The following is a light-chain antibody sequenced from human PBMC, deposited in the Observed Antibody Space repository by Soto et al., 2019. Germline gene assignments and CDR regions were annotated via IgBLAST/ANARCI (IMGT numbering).Light chain of an antibody. CDR2: DVT. CDR3: SSYTSSSTPLV. Sequence: QSVLTQPASVSGSPGQSITISCTGTSSDVGGYNYVSWYQQHPGKAPKLMTYDVTNRPSGVSNRFSGSKSGNTASLTISGLQAEDEADYYCSSYTSSSTPLVFGGGTKVTVL. V-gene: IGLV2-14*01. CDR1: SSDVGGYNY. J-gene: IGLJ3*02.